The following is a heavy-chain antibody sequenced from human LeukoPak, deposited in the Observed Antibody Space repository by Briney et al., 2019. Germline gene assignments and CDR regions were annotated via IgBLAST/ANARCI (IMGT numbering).Heavy chain of an antibody. J-gene: IGHJ4*02. CDR2: IKSKTDGGTT. V-gene: IGHV3-15*01. CDR3: TTDPPPYYRDY. D-gene: IGHD3-10*01. Sequence: PGGSLRLSCAASGFTFSNAWMSWVRQAPGKGLEWVGRIKSKTDGGTTGYAAPVKGRFTISRDDSKNTLYLQMSSLKTEDTAVYYCTTDPPPYYRDYWGQGTLVTVSS. CDR1: GFTFSNAW.